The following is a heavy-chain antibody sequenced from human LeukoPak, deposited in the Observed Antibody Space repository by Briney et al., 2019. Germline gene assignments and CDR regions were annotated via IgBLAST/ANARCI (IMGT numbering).Heavy chain of an antibody. V-gene: IGHV3-49*03. CDR3: TRSILFLAY. J-gene: IGHJ4*02. Sequence: AGGSLRLSCTASGFNFGDYAMGWFRQAPGKGLEWVGFIRSKLFDETTQYAAAVKGRFTISRDDSKSIAYLRMNSLKTEDTAVYYCTRSILFLAYWGQGTLVTVSS. D-gene: IGHD2-2*02. CDR1: GFNFGDYA. CDR2: IRSKLFDETT.